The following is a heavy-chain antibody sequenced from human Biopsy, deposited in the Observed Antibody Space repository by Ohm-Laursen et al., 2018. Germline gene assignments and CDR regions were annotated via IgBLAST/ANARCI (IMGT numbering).Heavy chain of an antibody. CDR1: GGSVGDYF. J-gene: IGHJ3*02. CDR3: AAFPFSGGPAFDI. Sequence: GTLSLTCSVSGGSVGDYFLSWIRLVPGKRPEWIGYTYYRGTSENNPSLRSRVTTSVDISRNQFFLNMKSVTGADAAVYYCAAFPFSGGPAFDIWGQGTTVIVSS. CDR2: TYYRGTS. D-gene: IGHD2/OR15-2a*01. V-gene: IGHV4-59*02.